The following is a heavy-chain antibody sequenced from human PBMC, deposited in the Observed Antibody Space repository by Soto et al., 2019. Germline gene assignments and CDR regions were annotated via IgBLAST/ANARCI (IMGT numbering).Heavy chain of an antibody. CDR3: ARDLIFTTKGGYYYYGMDV. Sequence: PGGSLRLSCAASGFTFSSYAMHWVRQAPGKGLEWVAVISYDGSNKYYADSVKGRFTISRDNSKNTLYLQMNSLRAEDTAVYYCARDLIFTTKGGYYYYGMDVWGQGTTVTVSS. D-gene: IGHD3-22*01. CDR2: ISYDGSNK. V-gene: IGHV3-30-3*01. CDR1: GFTFSSYA. J-gene: IGHJ6*02.